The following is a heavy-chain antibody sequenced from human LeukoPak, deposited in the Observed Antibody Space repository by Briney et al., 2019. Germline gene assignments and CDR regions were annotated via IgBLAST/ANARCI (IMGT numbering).Heavy chain of an antibody. CDR3: ARDYSLPSVYYYYYMDV. J-gene: IGHJ6*03. V-gene: IGHV3-21*01. CDR1: GFTFSSYS. D-gene: IGHD6-13*01. CDR2: ISSSSSYI. Sequence: GGSLRLSCAASGFTFSSYSMNWVRQAPGKGLEWVSSISSSSSYIYYADSVKGRFTISRDNAKNSLYLQMNSLRAEDTAVYYCARDYSLPSVYYYYYMDVWGKGTTVTVSS.